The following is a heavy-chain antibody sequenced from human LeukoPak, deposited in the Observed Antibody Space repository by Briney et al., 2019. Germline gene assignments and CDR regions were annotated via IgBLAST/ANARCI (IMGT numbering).Heavy chain of an antibody. D-gene: IGHD4-17*01. Sequence: SETLSLTCAVSGYSISSSNYWGWIRQPPGKGLEWIGHIYYSGSIYYNPSLKSRVTMSVDTSKNQFSLKLSSVTTVDTAVYYCARKATTGPTKAAFDIWGQGTMVTVSS. CDR3: ARKATTGPTKAAFDI. J-gene: IGHJ3*02. CDR2: IYYSGSI. V-gene: IGHV4-28*05. CDR1: GYSISSSNY.